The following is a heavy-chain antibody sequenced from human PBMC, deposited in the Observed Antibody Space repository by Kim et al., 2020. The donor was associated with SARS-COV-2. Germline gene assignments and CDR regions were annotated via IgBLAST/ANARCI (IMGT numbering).Heavy chain of an antibody. CDR2: IIPILGIA. Sequence: SVKVSCKASGGTFSSYAISWVRQAPGQGLEWMGRIIPILGIANYAQKFQGRVTITADKSTSTAYMELSSLRSEDTAVYYCAAAGAPYYYYYYGMDVWGQGTTVTVSS. CDR1: GGTFSSYA. D-gene: IGHD6-13*01. J-gene: IGHJ6*02. V-gene: IGHV1-69*04. CDR3: AAAGAPYYYYYYGMDV.